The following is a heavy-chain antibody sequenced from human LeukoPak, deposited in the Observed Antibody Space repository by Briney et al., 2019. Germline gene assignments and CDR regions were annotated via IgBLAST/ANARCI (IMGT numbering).Heavy chain of an antibody. V-gene: IGHV3-49*04. CDR2: IRSKAYGGTT. Sequence: GGSLRLSCTASGFTFGDYAMSWVRQAPGKGLEWVGFIRSKAYGGTTEYAASVKGRFTISRDDSKSIAYLQMNSLKTEDTAVYYCTPSQAYYFDYWGQGTLVTVSS. J-gene: IGHJ4*02. CDR1: GFTFGDYA. CDR3: TPSQAYYFDY.